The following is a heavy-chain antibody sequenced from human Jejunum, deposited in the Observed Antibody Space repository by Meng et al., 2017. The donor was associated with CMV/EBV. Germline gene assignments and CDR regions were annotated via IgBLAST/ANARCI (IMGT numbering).Heavy chain of an antibody. V-gene: IGHV4-34*01. D-gene: IGHD2-21*01. CDR2: INHSRTT. Sequence: SLTCAVYGGSFSGYYWSWIRQPPGKGLEWMGQINHSRTTNYNPSLKSRVTISVDTSKNQFSLKLTSVSAADTAVYYCARRLVAAHFDHWGQGALVTVSS. CDR1: GGSFSGYY. J-gene: IGHJ4*02. CDR3: ARRLVAAHFDH.